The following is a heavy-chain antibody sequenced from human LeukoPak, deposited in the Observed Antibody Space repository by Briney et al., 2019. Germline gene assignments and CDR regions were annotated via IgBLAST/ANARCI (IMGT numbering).Heavy chain of an antibody. CDR2: IKQDGSEK. J-gene: IGHJ4*02. D-gene: IGHD6-19*01. V-gene: IGHV3-7*03. CDR1: GFTFSSYW. Sequence: GGSLRLSCAASGFTFSSYWMSWVRQAPGKGLEWVANIKQDGSEKYYVDSVKGRFTISRDNSKNSLYLQMNSLRTEDTALYYCAKAGIAVAWRPLDYWGQGTLVTVSS. CDR3: AKAGIAVAWRPLDY.